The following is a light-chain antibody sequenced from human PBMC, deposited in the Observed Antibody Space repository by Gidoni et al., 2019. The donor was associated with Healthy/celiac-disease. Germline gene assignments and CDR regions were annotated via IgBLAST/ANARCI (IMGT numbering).Light chain of an antibody. Sequence: EIVLTQSPATLSWSPGERATLSSRASQSVSSYLACYQQKPGQAPRLLIYDASNRATGIPARFSGSGSGTDFTLTISSLEPEDFAVYYCQQRSNWAPLTFGQGTRLEIK. V-gene: IGKV3-11*01. CDR3: QQRSNWAPLT. J-gene: IGKJ5*01. CDR1: QSVSSY. CDR2: DAS.